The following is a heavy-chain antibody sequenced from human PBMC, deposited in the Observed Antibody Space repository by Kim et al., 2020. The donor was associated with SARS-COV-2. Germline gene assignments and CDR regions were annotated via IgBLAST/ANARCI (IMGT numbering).Heavy chain of an antibody. D-gene: IGHD3-3*01. CDR2: IYYSGST. V-gene: IGHV4-30-4*01. Sequence: SETLSLTCTVSGGSISSGDYYWSWIRQPPGKGLEWIGYIYYSGSTYYNPSLKSRVTISDDTSKNQFSLKLSSVTAADTAVYYWAGGEGITILGVVIIGAFDIWGQGTLVTVSS. CDR3: AGGEGITILGVVIIGAFDI. J-gene: IGHJ3*02. CDR1: GGSISSGDYY.